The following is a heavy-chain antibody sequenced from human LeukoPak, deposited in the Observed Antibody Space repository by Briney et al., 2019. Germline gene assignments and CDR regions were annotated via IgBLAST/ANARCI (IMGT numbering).Heavy chain of an antibody. CDR2: IKKDGSDK. CDR1: GFTFSDYW. Sequence: GGSLRLSCAASGFTFSDYWMTWVRQAAGKGLEWVANIKKDGSDKYHVDSVKGRFTISRDNAKNSLYLQMNTLRAEDTAVYYCARGGAYYVYWGQGTLVTVSS. J-gene: IGHJ4*02. CDR3: ARGGAYYVY. D-gene: IGHD1-26*01. V-gene: IGHV3-7*05.